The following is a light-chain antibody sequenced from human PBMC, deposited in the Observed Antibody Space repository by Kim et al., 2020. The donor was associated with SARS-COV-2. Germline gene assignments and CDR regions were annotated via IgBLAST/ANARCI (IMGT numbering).Light chain of an antibody. CDR3: QSYDSSAWV. V-gene: IGLV6-57*03. CDR2: EDN. J-gene: IGLJ3*02. Sequence: GKTATTASPPSGSSIASNNVQWNQKRPGSAPTTVIYEDNQSPSGVPDRFSGSIDSSSNSASLTISGLKTEDEADYYCQSYDSSAWVFGGGTQLTVL. CDR1: GSSIASNN.